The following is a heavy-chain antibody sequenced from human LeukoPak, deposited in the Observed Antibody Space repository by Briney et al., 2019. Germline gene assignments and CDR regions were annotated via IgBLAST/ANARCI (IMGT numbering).Heavy chain of an antibody. Sequence: GGSLGLSCAASGFTFNTYSMNWVRQDPGKGLEWISYISSTSTSKDYSDSVKGRFTISRDNAKNSLYLQMNSLRAEDTAVYYCVRGVSYYGSGIPFDFWGQGTLVTISS. CDR2: ISSTSTSK. J-gene: IGHJ4*02. CDR1: GFTFNTYS. D-gene: IGHD3-10*01. CDR3: VRGVSYYGSGIPFDF. V-gene: IGHV3-21*01.